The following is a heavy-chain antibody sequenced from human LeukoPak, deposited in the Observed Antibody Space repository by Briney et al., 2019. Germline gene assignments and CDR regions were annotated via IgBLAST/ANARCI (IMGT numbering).Heavy chain of an antibody. J-gene: IGHJ4*02. CDR1: GFTFSSYG. V-gene: IGHV3-23*01. CDR3: ANVPYYYGSGSYIFDY. D-gene: IGHD3-10*01. Sequence: GGTLRLSCAASGFTFSSYGMSWVRQAPGKGLEWVSAISGSGGSTYYADSVKGRFTISRDNSKNTLYLQMNSLRAEDTAVYYCANVPYYYGSGSYIFDYWGQGTLVTVSS. CDR2: ISGSGGST.